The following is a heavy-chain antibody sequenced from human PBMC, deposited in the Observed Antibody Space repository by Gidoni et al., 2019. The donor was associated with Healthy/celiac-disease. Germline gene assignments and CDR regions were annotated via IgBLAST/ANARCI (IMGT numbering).Heavy chain of an antibody. CDR1: GFTFSRYA. J-gene: IGHJ6*02. V-gene: IGHV3-30*04. CDR3: AREAGVELGISYYYYGMDV. Sequence: QVQLVAAGGGVVQPGRSVRLSCAASGFTFSRYALNLVRQAPGKGLEWVAVISYDGINKYYADSVKGRFTISRDNSKNTLYLQMNSLRAEDTAVYYCAREAGVELGISYYYYGMDVWGQGTTVTVSS. D-gene: IGHD7-27*01. CDR2: ISYDGINK.